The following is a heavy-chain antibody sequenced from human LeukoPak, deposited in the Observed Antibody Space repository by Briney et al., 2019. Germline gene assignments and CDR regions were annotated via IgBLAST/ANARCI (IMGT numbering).Heavy chain of an antibody. J-gene: IGHJ4*02. Sequence: GGSLRLSCAASGFTVSSNYMSWVRQAPGKGLEWVSIIYSGDSTYYAGSVKGRFTISRDNSKNTLYLQMNSLRAEDTAVYYCARGENWQQLVHFWGQGTLVTVSS. CDR3: ARGENWQQLVHF. D-gene: IGHD6-13*01. CDR2: IYSGDST. CDR1: GFTVSSNY. V-gene: IGHV3-53*01.